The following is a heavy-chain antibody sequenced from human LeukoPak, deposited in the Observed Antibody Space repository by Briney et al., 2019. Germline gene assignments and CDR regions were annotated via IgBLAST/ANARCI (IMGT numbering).Heavy chain of an antibody. CDR1: GGSISSYY. CDR3: ARGPLVYDSSGYYTDY. J-gene: IGHJ4*02. Sequence: SETLSLTCTVSGGSISSYYWSWIRQPPGKGLEWIGYIYYSGSTNYNPSLKSRVTISVDMSKNQFSLKLSSVTAADTAVYYCARGPLVYDSSGYYTDYWGQGTLVTVSS. D-gene: IGHD3-22*01. V-gene: IGHV4-59*01. CDR2: IYYSGST.